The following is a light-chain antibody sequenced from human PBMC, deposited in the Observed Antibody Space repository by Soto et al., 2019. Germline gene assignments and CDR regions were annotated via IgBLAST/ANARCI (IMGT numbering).Light chain of an antibody. CDR1: QSVSSSY. Sequence: EIVLTQSPGTLSLSPGERATLSCRASQSVSSSYLAWYQQKPGQAPRLLIYGASSRATGIPDRFSGSGSGTDFTLTISRLEPEDFGTYYCQQLNSYPLTFGGGTKVEI. CDR3: QQLNSYPLT. V-gene: IGKV3-20*01. CDR2: GAS. J-gene: IGKJ4*01.